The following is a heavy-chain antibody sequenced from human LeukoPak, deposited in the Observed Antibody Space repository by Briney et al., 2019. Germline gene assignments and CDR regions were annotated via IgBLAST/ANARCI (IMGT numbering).Heavy chain of an antibody. Sequence: GGSLRLSCAASGFTVSSTYMSWLRQAPGKGLEWVSLIYTGGTTYYADSVKGRFTISGDNSENTLYLQMNSLRAEDTAVYYCARGITGSNNWFDPWGQGTLVTVSS. CDR2: IYTGGTT. CDR3: ARGITGSNNWFDP. CDR1: GFTVSSTY. D-gene: IGHD1-20*01. J-gene: IGHJ5*02. V-gene: IGHV3-53*01.